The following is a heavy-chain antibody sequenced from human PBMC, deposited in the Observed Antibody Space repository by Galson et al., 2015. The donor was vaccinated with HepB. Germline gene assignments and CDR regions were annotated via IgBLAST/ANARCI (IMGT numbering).Heavy chain of an antibody. J-gene: IGHJ4*02. CDR3: ARNRQSALVADY. CDR2: INAGNGNT. V-gene: IGHV1-3*01. CDR1: GYTFTSYD. D-gene: IGHD6-6*01. Sequence: SVKVSCKASGYTFTSYDILWARQAPGQRLEWMGWINAGNGNTKYSQNFQGRVTITRDTSASTAYMELSSLRSEDTAVYYCARNRQSALVADYWGQGTLVTVSS.